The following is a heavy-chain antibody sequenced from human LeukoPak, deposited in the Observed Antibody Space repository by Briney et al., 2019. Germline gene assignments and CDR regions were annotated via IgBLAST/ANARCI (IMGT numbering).Heavy chain of an antibody. Sequence: SETLSLTCAVSGYSISSGYYWGWIRQPPGKGLEWIGTTYHSGSTYYNPSLKSRVTISVDTPKNQFSLKLSSVTAADTAVYYCARGGYSFVRYHFDYWGQGTLVTVSS. CDR1: GYSISSGYY. V-gene: IGHV4-38-2*01. J-gene: IGHJ4*02. CDR2: TYHSGST. D-gene: IGHD5-18*01. CDR3: ARGGYSFVRYHFDY.